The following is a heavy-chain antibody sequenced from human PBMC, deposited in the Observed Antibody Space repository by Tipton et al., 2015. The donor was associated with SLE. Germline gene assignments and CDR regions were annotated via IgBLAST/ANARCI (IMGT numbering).Heavy chain of an antibody. D-gene: IGHD1-26*01. CDR3: ARGGSGFDS. CDR1: GGSISSGSYY. V-gene: IGHV4-61*02. Sequence: TLSLTCTVSGGSISSGSYYWSWIRQPAGKGLEWIGRVYTSGSTNYNPSLKSRVTISVDTSKNQFSLNLNSVAAADTGIYYCARGGSGFDSWGQGTLVTVSS. CDR2: VYTSGST. J-gene: IGHJ5*01.